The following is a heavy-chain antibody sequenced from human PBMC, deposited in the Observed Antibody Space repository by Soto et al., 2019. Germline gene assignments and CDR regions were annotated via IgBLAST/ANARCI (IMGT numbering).Heavy chain of an antibody. D-gene: IGHD5-12*01. CDR3: ARGGIGYSGYDWEDYYYYYGMDV. Sequence: SETLSLTCTVSGGSISSYYWSWIRQPPGKGLEWIGYIYYSGSTNYNPSLKSRVTISVDTSKNQFSLKLSSVTAADTAVYYCARGGIGYSGYDWEDYYYYYGMDVWGQGTTVTVSS. V-gene: IGHV4-59*01. CDR2: IYYSGST. CDR1: GGSISSYY. J-gene: IGHJ6*02.